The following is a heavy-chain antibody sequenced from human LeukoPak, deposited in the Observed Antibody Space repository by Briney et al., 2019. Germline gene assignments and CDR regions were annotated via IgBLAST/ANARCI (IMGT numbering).Heavy chain of an antibody. D-gene: IGHD3-10*01. CDR3: ASKGLLLWFGELLFPY. J-gene: IGHJ4*02. Sequence: GGSLRLSCAASGFTFSCYAMSWVRQAPGKGLEWVSAISGSGGSTYYADSVKGRFTISRDNSKNTLYLQMNSLRAEDTAVYCCASKGLLLWFGELLFPYWGQGTLVTVSS. CDR1: GFTFSCYA. CDR2: ISGSGGST. V-gene: IGHV3-23*01.